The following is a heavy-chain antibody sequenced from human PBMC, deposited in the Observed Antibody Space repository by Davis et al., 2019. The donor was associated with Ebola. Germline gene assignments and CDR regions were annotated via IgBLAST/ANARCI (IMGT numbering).Heavy chain of an antibody. CDR3: ARAPYDFWSGDWFDP. CDR1: GGSISSYY. Sequence: PSETLSLTCTVSGGSISSYYWSWIRQPPGKGLEWIGYIYYSGSTNYNPSLKSRVTISVDTSKNQFSLKLSSVTAADTAVYYCARAPYDFWSGDWFDPWGQGTLVTVSS. CDR2: IYYSGST. J-gene: IGHJ5*02. D-gene: IGHD3-3*01. V-gene: IGHV4-59*08.